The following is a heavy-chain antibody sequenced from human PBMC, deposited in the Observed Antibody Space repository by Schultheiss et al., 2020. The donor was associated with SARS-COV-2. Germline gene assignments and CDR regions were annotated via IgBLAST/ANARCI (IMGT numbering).Heavy chain of an antibody. J-gene: IGHJ4*02. CDR2: ISGSGGST. D-gene: IGHD3-22*01. CDR3: AKGGETEYYYDSSGYYWENYFDY. CDR1: GFTFSSYA. V-gene: IGHV3-23*01. Sequence: GGSLRLSCAASGFTFSSYAMSWVRQAPGKGLEWVSAISGSGGSTYYADSVKGRFTISRDNSKNTLYLQMNSLRAEDTAVYYCAKGGETEYYYDSSGYYWENYFDYWGQGTLVTVSS.